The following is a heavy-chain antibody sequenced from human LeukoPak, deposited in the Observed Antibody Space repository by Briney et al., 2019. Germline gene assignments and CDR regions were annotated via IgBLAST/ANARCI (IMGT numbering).Heavy chain of an antibody. D-gene: IGHD5-12*01. CDR3: AKGAYDYIEMGYFDY. J-gene: IGHJ4*02. V-gene: IGHV3-23*01. CDR2: LIASSGST. Sequence: GGSLRLSCAASGFSFSNSAMSWVRQAPGKGLEWVSLLIASSGSTFYVDSVKGRFTISRDNSENTLYLQMNSLRAEDTAVYYCAKGAYDYIEMGYFDYWGQGTLVTVSS. CDR1: GFSFSNSA.